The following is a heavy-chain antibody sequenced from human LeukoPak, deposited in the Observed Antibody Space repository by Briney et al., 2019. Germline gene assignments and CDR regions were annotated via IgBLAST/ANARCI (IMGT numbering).Heavy chain of an antibody. CDR3: HSSSWYQDAFDI. CDR1: GGSISSSSYY. D-gene: IGHD6-13*01. Sequence: SETLSLTCTVSGGSISSSSYYWGWIRHPPGKGLEWIGSIYYSGSTYYNPSLKSRVTISVDTSKNQFSLKLSSVTAADTAVYYCHSSSWYQDAFDIWGQGTMVTVSS. CDR2: IYYSGST. V-gene: IGHV4-39*01. J-gene: IGHJ3*02.